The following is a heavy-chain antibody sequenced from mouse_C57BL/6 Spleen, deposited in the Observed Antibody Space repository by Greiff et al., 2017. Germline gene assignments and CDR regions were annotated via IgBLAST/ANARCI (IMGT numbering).Heavy chain of an antibody. CDR2: IYPGSGNT. V-gene: IGHV1-66*01. D-gene: IGHD1-1*01. CDR1: GYSFTSYY. CDR3: ARSETVEAPDY. J-gene: IGHJ2*01. Sequence: VQLVESGPELVKPGASVKISCKASGYSFTSYYIHWVKQRPGQGLEWIGWIYPGSGNTKYNEKFKGKATLTADTSSSTAYMQLSSLTSEDSAVYYCARSETVEAPDYWGQGTTLTVAS.